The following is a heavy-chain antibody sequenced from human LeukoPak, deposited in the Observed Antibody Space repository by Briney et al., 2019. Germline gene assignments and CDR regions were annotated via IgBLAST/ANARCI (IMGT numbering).Heavy chain of an antibody. CDR2: IYYSGNT. CDR1: GYSISSGNY. D-gene: IGHD2-15*01. V-gene: IGHV4-38-2*02. Sequence: SETLSLTCSVSGYSISSGNYWGWIRLPPGQGLQWIGSIYYSGNTYYNPSLKSRVTISVDTSKNQFSLKLSSVTAADTAVYYCARAAVDPTYYYYYMDVWGKGTTVTISS. J-gene: IGHJ6*03. CDR3: ARAAVDPTYYYYYMDV.